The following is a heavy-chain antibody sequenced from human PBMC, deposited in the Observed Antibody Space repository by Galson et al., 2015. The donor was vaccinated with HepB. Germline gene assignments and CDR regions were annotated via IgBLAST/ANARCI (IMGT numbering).Heavy chain of an antibody. CDR1: GFTFSSYS. Sequence: SLRLSCAASGFTFSSYSMNWVRQAPGKGLEWVSSISSSSSYIYYADSVKGRFTISRDNAKNSLYPQMNSLRAEDTAVYYCARCGTSCYIEPFDYWGQGTLVTVSS. CDR2: ISSSSSYI. V-gene: IGHV3-21*01. D-gene: IGHD2-2*02. CDR3: ARCGTSCYIEPFDY. J-gene: IGHJ4*02.